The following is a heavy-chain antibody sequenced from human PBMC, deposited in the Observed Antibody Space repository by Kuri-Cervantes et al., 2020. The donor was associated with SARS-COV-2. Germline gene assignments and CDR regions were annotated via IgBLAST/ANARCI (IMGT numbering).Heavy chain of an antibody. D-gene: IGHD1-26*01. J-gene: IGHJ3*01. CDR1: GFSLSTSGVG. Sequence: SGPTLVKPTQTLTLTCTFSGFSLSTSGVGAGWIRQPPGKALEWLALIYWDDDKRYGPSLKSRLTITKDTSKNQVVLTMTDMDPVDTATYYCARMTLGNAFDFWGQGTVVTVSS. CDR3: ARMTLGNAFDF. V-gene: IGHV2-5*05. CDR2: IYWDDDK.